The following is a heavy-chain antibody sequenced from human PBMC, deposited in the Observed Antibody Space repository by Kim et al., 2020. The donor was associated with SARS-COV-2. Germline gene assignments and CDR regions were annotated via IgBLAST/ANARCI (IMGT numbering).Heavy chain of an antibody. CDR3: ARRVYYGSGTYKNYFDP. J-gene: IGHJ5*02. V-gene: IGHV4-39*01. D-gene: IGHD3-10*01. Sequence: ALKSRVTISGDTSKNQFSLNLNSVTATDTAIYYCARRVYYGSGTYKNYFDPWGQGTLVTVSS.